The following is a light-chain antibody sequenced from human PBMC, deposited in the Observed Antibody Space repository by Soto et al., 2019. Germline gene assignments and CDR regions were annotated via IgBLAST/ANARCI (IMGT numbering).Light chain of an antibody. Sequence: QSALTEPPCASGSPGQSLTISCTGTNSDVGRYKFVSWYQQHPGKAPKLIIYEVTQRPSGVPDRFSASKSGNTASLTVSGLQAEDEADYYCSSYAGSKMGVFGTGTKVTVL. CDR2: EVT. CDR1: NSDVGRYKF. V-gene: IGLV2-8*01. J-gene: IGLJ1*01. CDR3: SSYAGSKMGV.